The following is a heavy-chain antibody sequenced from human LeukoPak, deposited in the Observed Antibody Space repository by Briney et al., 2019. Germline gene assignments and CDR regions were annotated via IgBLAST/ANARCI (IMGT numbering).Heavy chain of an antibody. CDR1: GYTFTGYY. J-gene: IGHJ6*02. V-gene: IGHV1-2*06. D-gene: IGHD2-2*01. CDR2: IIPNNGGV. Sequence: ASVKVSCKASGYTFTGYYMHWVRQAPGQELEWMGRIIPNNGGVSYAQKFQGGVTITRDTSASTAYMELSSLRSEDTAVYYCARSILVVPVASHYNYGVDVWGQGTTVTVSS. CDR3: ARSILVVPVASHYNYGVDV.